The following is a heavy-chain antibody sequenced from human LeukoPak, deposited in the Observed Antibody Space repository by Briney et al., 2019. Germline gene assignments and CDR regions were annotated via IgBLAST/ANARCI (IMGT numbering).Heavy chain of an antibody. D-gene: IGHD2-21*02. J-gene: IGHJ5*02. CDR2: ISGSGGST. CDR3: AKEAAHIVMVTAMFDP. CDR1: GFTFSSYG. Sequence: HTGGSLRLSCAASGFTFSSYGMHWVRQAPGKGLEWVSAISGSGGSTYYADSAKGRFTISRDNSENTMYLQMNSLRAEDTAVYYCAKEAAHIVMVTAMFDPWGQGTLVTVSS. V-gene: IGHV3-23*01.